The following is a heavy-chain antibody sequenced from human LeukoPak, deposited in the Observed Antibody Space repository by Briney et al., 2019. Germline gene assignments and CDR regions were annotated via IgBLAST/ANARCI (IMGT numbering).Heavy chain of an antibody. J-gene: IGHJ2*01. V-gene: IGHV4-59*08. CDR1: GGSISSFY. Sequence: KPSETLSLTCTVSGGSISSFYWSWIPQPPGKGLEWIGYIYYSGITKYNPSLKSRVTISVETSKNQFALKLSSVAAADTAVYYCARKVVFDLWGRGTLVTVSS. CDR3: ARKVVFDL. D-gene: IGHD2-15*01. CDR2: IYYSGIT.